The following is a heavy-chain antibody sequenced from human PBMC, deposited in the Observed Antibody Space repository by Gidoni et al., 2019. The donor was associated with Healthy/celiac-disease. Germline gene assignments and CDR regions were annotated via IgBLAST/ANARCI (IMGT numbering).Heavy chain of an antibody. CDR3: ARARGNWVTYFDY. CDR1: GGSFSGYY. V-gene: IGHV4-34*01. J-gene: IGHJ4*02. D-gene: IGHD7-27*01. CDR2: INHSGST. Sequence: QVQLQQWGAGLFQPSETLSLTCAVYGGSFSGYYWRWIRQPPGKGLEWIGEINHSGSTNYNPSLKSRVTISVDTSKNQFSLKLSSVTAADTAVYYCARARGNWVTYFDYWGQGTLVTVSS.